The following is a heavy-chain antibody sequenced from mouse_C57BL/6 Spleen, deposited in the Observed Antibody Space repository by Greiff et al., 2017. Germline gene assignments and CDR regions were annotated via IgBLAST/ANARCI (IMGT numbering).Heavy chain of an antibody. CDR3: AKSMGEGYYGSYAMDY. V-gene: IGHV2-9*01. Sequence: VQLQESGPGLVAPSQSLSITCTVSGFSLTSYGVDWVRQPPGKGLEWLGVIWGGGSTNYNSALMSRLSISKDNSKSQVFLKMNSLQTDDTAMYYCAKSMGEGYYGSYAMDYWGQGTSVTVSS. D-gene: IGHD1-1*01. J-gene: IGHJ4*01. CDR2: IWGGGST. CDR1: GFSLTSYG.